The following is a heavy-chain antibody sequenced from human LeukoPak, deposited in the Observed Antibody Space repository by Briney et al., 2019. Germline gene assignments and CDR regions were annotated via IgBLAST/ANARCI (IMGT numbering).Heavy chain of an antibody. CDR2: TNLDGSEK. Sequence: GGSLRLSCAASEFTFSNFWMSWVRQAPGKGLEWVANTNLDGSEKYYVDSVKGRVTISRDNAMNFLYLQLNSLRVDDTAVYYCARDSGSCRGCAFDIWGQGTVVTVSS. D-gene: IGHD1-26*01. V-gene: IGHV3-7*01. CDR1: EFTFSNFW. J-gene: IGHJ3*02. CDR3: ARDSGSCRGCAFDI.